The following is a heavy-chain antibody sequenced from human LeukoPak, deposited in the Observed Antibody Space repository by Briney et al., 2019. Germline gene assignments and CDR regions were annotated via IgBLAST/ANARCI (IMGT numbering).Heavy chain of an antibody. CDR1: GGSISSSNW. CDR3: TRNPKIAARLFDY. D-gene: IGHD6-6*01. Sequence: SGTLSLTCAVSGGSISSSNWWSWVRRPPGKGLEWIGEIYHSGSTNYKPSRKSRVTISVDKSKNQFSLKLSSVTAADTAVYCCTRNPKIAARLFDYWGQGTLVTVSS. J-gene: IGHJ4*02. V-gene: IGHV4-4*01. CDR2: IYHSGST.